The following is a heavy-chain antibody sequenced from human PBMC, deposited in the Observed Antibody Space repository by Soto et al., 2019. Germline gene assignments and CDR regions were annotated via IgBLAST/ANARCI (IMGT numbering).Heavy chain of an antibody. J-gene: IGHJ5*02. CDR3: ARLVVVAPVANA. V-gene: IGHV4-39*02. D-gene: IGHD2-2*01. CDR2: IFYTGTT. Sequence: SETLSRTCSVSGGSISYNIYYWVWIRQPPGKGLEWVGGIFYTGTTYYSPSLKDRVTISVDTSKNSFSLNLTSVTAADTAVYFCARLVVVAPVANAWGQGTLVTVSS. CDR1: GGSISYNIYY.